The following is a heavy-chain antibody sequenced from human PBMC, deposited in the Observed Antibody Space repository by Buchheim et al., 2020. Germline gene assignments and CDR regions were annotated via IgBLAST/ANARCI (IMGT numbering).Heavy chain of an antibody. CDR3: AKAIDFWSGRGFDY. J-gene: IGHJ4*02. D-gene: IGHD3-3*01. Sequence: EVQLLESGGGLVQPGGSLRLSCAASGFTFSSDAMSWVRQAPGKGVEWVSAVSGSGVSTYYADSVKGRFTTSRDNSKNTRYLQMNSLRAEDTAVYYCAKAIDFWSGRGFDYWGQGTL. CDR1: GFTFSSDA. CDR2: VSGSGVST. V-gene: IGHV3-23*01.